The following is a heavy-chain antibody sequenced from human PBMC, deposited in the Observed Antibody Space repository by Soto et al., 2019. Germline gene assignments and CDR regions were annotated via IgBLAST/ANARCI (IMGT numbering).Heavy chain of an antibody. CDR1: GFSLTTSGVG. V-gene: IGHV2-5*01. CDR2: IYWNDDK. CDR3: AHHTITPATNWFDP. J-gene: IGHJ5*02. D-gene: IGHD2-2*01. Sequence: SGPTLVNPTQTLTLTCTFSGFSLTTSGVGVGWIRQPPGKALEWLALIYWNDDKRYSPSLRGRLTITKDTSKNQVVLAMTNMDPVDTATYYCAHHTITPATNWFDPWGLGTLVTVS.